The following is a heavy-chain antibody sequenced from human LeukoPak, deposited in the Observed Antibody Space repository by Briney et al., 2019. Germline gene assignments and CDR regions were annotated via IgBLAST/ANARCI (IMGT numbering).Heavy chain of an antibody. Sequence: GGSLRLSCAASGFTFSSYSMNWVRQAPGKGLEWVSSISSSSSYIYYADSVKGRFTISRDNAKNSLYLQMNSLRAEDTAVYYCARSGSSWYYWFDPWGQGTLVTVPS. J-gene: IGHJ5*02. V-gene: IGHV3-21*01. CDR1: GFTFSSYS. CDR3: ARSGSSWYYWFDP. CDR2: ISSSSSYI. D-gene: IGHD6-13*01.